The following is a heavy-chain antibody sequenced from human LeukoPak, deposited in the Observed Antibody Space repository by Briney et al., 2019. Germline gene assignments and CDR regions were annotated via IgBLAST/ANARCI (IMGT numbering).Heavy chain of an antibody. CDR3: AKHGRESIFGVVIPFDY. D-gene: IGHD3-3*01. CDR2: ISGSGGST. CDR1: GFTFSSYA. V-gene: IGHV3-23*01. Sequence: GGSLRLSCAASGFTFSSYAMSWVRQAPGKGLEWVSAISGSGGSTYYADSVKGRFTISRDNSENTLYLQMNSLRAEDTAVYYCAKHGRESIFGVVIPFDYWGQGTLVTVSS. J-gene: IGHJ4*02.